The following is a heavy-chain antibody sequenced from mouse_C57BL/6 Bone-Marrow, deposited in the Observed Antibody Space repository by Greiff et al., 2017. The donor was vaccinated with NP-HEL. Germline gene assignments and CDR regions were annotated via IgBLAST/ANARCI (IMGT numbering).Heavy chain of an antibody. CDR3: ARGLRRGPYFDY. J-gene: IGHJ2*01. D-gene: IGHD2-2*01. Sequence: VQLQQSGAELVRPGTSVKVSCKASGYAFTNYLIEWVKQRPGQGLEWIGVINPGSGGTNYNEKFKGKATLTADKSSSTAYMQLSSLTSEDSAVYFCARGLRRGPYFDYWGQGTTLTVSS. CDR1: GYAFTNYL. V-gene: IGHV1-54*01. CDR2: INPGSGGT.